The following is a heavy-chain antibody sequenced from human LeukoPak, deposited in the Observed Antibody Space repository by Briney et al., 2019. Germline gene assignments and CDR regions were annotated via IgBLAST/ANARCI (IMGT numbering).Heavy chain of an antibody. V-gene: IGHV4-39*07. J-gene: IGHJ5*02. CDR1: GGSISSSSYY. CDR2: IYYSGST. Sequence: PSETLSLTCTVSGGSISSSSYYWGWIRQPPGKGLEWIGSIYYSGSTYYNPSLKSRVTISVDTSKNQFSLKLSSVTAADTAVYYCARDKAYWFDPWGQGTLVTVSS. CDR3: ARDKAYWFDP.